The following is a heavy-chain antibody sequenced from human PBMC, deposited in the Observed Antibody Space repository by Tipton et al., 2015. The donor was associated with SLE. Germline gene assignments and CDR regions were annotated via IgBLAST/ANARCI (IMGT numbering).Heavy chain of an antibody. CDR1: GGSISSYY. D-gene: IGHD5-24*01. Sequence: TLSLTCTVSGGSISSYYWSWIRQPPGKGLEWIGYIYYSGSTNYNPSLKSRVTISVDTSKNQFSLKLSSVTAADTAVYYCARDGGVGATIGVFDIWGQATMVTVSS. CDR3: ARDGGVGATIGVFDI. CDR2: IYYSGST. J-gene: IGHJ3*02. V-gene: IGHV4-59*01.